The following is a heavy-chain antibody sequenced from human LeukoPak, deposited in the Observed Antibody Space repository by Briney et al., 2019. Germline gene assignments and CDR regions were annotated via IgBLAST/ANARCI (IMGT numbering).Heavy chain of an antibody. V-gene: IGHV1-69*13. Sequence: ASVKVSCKASGGTFSSYAISWVRQAPGQGLEWMGGIIPIFGTANYAQKFQGRVTITADESTGTAYMELSSLRSEDTAVYYCARGIVEDDYSTACDYWGQGTLVTVSS. CDR1: GGTFSSYA. CDR2: IIPIFGTA. CDR3: ARGIVEDDYSTACDY. D-gene: IGHD4-11*01. J-gene: IGHJ4*02.